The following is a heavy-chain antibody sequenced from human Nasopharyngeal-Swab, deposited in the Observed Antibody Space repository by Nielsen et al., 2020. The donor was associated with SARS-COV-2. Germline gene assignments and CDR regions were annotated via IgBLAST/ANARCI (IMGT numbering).Heavy chain of an antibody. Sequence: GESLKISCEASGFSFSDYYMSWIRQAPGKGLEWVAYISSTSSHTNYADSVKGRFTISRDNAKNSLYLQMDSLRAEDTAVYYCPSQRGGSGYDRWGQGTLVTVSS. D-gene: IGHD5-12*01. J-gene: IGHJ4*02. V-gene: IGHV3-11*03. CDR2: ISSTSSHT. CDR3: PSQRGGSGYDR. CDR1: GFSFSDYY.